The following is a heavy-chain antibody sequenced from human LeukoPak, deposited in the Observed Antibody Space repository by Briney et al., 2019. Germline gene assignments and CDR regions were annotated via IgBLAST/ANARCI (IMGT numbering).Heavy chain of an antibody. D-gene: IGHD6-19*01. Sequence: GGSLRLSCAASGFTFSSYWMHWVRQAPGKGLVWVSRINSDGSSTNYADSVKGRFTISRDNAKNSLYLQMNSLRAEDTGVYYCARRVAVADNYFDYWGQGTLVTVSS. CDR3: ARRVAVADNYFDY. V-gene: IGHV3-74*01. J-gene: IGHJ4*02. CDR2: INSDGSST. CDR1: GFTFSSYW.